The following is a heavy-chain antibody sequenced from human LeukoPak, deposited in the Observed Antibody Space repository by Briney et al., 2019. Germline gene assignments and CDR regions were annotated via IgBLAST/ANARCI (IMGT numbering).Heavy chain of an antibody. CDR3: ARHLGLMTNLQY. CDR2: IDHNGRT. Sequence: SETLSLTCTASGGSISRYYWSWIRLPPGKGLEYIGCIDHNGRTNYSPSLQSRVTMSVDTSKNQFSLNLTSVTAADTAVYYCARHLGLMTNLQYWGPGTLITVSS. CDR1: GGSISRYY. V-gene: IGHV4-59*08. D-gene: IGHD3-16*01. J-gene: IGHJ1*01.